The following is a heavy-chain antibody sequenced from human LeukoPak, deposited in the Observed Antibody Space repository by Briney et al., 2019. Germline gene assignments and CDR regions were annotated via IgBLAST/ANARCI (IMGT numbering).Heavy chain of an antibody. CDR3: ARESSDFWSGYYSGGFDY. CDR1: GFTFSSYW. D-gene: IGHD3-3*01. Sequence: PGGSLRLSCAASGFTFSSYWMSWVRQAPGKGLEWVANIKQDGSKKYYVDSVKGRFTISRDNAKNSLYLQMNSLRAEDTAVYYCARESSDFWSGYYSGGFDYWGQGTLVTVSS. V-gene: IGHV3-7*01. J-gene: IGHJ4*02. CDR2: IKQDGSKK.